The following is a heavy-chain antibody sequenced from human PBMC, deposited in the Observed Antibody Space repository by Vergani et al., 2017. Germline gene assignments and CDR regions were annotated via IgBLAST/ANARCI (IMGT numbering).Heavy chain of an antibody. V-gene: IGHV1-8*01. CDR3: ARGVLDSKYRHNWFGP. CDR1: GYNFTSFD. J-gene: IGHJ5*02. CDR2: MNPKSGNT. D-gene: IGHD3/OR15-3a*01. Sequence: QEQLVQSGAEVRKPGASVKVSCKASGYNFTSFDINWVRLATGQGLEWMGWMNPKSGNTAYAAKFQGRITMTRDSSTDTAYMEMKSLRSEDTAIYFCARGVLDSKYRHNWFGPWGQGDVVTVSS.